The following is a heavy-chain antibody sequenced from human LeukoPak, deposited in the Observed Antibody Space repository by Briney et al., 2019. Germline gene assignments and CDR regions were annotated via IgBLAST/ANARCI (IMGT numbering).Heavy chain of an antibody. V-gene: IGHV3-23*01. CDR1: GFTFTTYA. CDR2: VANSGVDT. Sequence: GGSLRLSSAASGFTFTTYAMSWVRQAPGKGLEWVSTVANSGVDTYYADSVRGRFTISRDNSRNTVYLQINSLRAEDTAVYYCAKSHSVAQRGYFDYWGQGTLVTVSS. D-gene: IGHD4-23*01. CDR3: AKSHSVAQRGYFDY. J-gene: IGHJ4*02.